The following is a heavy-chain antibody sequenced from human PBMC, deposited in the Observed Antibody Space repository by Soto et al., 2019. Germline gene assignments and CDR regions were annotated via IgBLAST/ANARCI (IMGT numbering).Heavy chain of an antibody. V-gene: IGHV1-2*02. J-gene: IGHJ6*02. D-gene: IGHD3-10*01. CDR1: GYTFTAYY. Sequence: QVQLVQSGAEVKEPGDSVRVSCEASGYTFTAYYIHWVRQAPGQGLEWMGWINPKFGDTTYAQDFQGRVSMTRDMSISTVYMELSRLTSDDTAIYYCARNMVYYYCPGSGNGHGFWGQGTTVTVFS. CDR2: INPKFGDT. CDR3: ARNMVYYYCPGSGNGHGF.